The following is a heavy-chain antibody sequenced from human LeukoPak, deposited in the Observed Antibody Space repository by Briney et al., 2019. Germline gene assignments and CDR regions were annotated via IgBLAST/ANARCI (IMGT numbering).Heavy chain of an antibody. V-gene: IGHV3-48*03. CDR2: ISSSGSTI. CDR3: ARVSTVSGWSFDY. CDR1: GFTFSSYE. D-gene: IGHD6-19*01. Sequence: GGSLRLSCAASGFTFSSYEMNWVRQAPGKGLEWVSYISSSGSTIYYADSVKGRFTISRDNAKNSLYLQMNSLRAEDTAVYYCARVSTVSGWSFDYWGQGTLVTVSS. J-gene: IGHJ4*02.